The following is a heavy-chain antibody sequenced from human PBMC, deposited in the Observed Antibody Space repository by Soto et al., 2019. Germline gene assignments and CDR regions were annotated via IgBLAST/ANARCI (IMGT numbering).Heavy chain of an antibody. CDR1: GGSISSGDYY. D-gene: IGHD2-2*01. V-gene: IGHV4-30-4*01. CDR3: ARRLLMDCSTTSCPSGFDP. J-gene: IGHJ5*02. Sequence: SETLSLTCTVSGGSISSGDYYWSWIRQPPGKGLEWIGYIYYSGSTYYNPSLKSRVTISVDTSKNQFSLKLTSLTAADTAIYNCARRLLMDCSTTSCPSGFDPWGQGTLVTVSS. CDR2: IYYSGST.